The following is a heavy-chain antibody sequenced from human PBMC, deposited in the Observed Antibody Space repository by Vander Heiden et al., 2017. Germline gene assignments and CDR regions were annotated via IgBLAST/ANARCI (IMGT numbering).Heavy chain of an antibody. CDR1: GFAFSTYT. CDR2: ISSTSTYI. D-gene: IGHD3-22*01. J-gene: IGHJ4*02. Sequence: EVQPLESGGGLVKPGGSLRLSCAAFGFAFSTYTMSWVRQAPGKGLEWVSSISSTSTYIYYADSVKGRFTISRDNARNSLYLQMNGLRAEDTAVYYCSRVYDSSGYSPPFGYWGQGTLVTVSS. V-gene: IGHV3-21*01. CDR3: SRVYDSSGYSPPFGY.